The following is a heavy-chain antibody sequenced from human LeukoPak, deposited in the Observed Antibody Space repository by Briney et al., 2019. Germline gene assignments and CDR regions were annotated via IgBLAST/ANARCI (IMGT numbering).Heavy chain of an antibody. CDR1: GGSFSGYY. J-gene: IGHJ4*02. Sequence: PSETLSLTCAVYGGSFSGYYWSWIRQPPGKGLEWIGEINRSGSTNYNPSLKSRVTISVDTSKNQFSLKLSSVTAADTAVYYCARVTYGDHLDYWGQGTLVTVSS. V-gene: IGHV4-34*01. CDR2: INRSGST. CDR3: ARVTYGDHLDY. D-gene: IGHD4-17*01.